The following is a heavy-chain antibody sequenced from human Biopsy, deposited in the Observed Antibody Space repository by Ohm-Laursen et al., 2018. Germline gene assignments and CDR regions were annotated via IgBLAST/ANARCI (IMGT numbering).Heavy chain of an antibody. D-gene: IGHD3-16*01. J-gene: IGHJ4*02. CDR1: GFSVSSSHY. CDR3: ARDLTWGSYFDS. V-gene: IGHV3-11*01. Sequence: SLRLSCAASGFSVSSSHYMSWIRQAPGRGLEWVSHISGIGDTTYYADSVKGRFTISRDNSKNSLYLQMNSLRAEDTAVYYCARDLTWGSYFDSWGQGSLVTVSS. CDR2: ISGIGDTT.